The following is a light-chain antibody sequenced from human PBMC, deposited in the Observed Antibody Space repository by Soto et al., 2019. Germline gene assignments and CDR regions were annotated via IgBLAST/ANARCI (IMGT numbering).Light chain of an antibody. J-gene: IGKJ5*01. V-gene: IGKV3-20*01. CDR3: QQYVSPPIT. Sequence: EIVLTQSPGTLSLSPGERATLSCRASQSVTSTYLGWYQQKPGQAPSLLIYGASSRATGIPDRFSGSGSGTDVTLTISRLEPEEFAVYYCQQYVSPPITFGQGTRLEIK. CDR1: QSVTSTY. CDR2: GAS.